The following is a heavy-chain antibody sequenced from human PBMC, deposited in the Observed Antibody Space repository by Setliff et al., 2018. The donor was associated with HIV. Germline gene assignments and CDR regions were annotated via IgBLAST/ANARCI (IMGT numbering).Heavy chain of an antibody. V-gene: IGHV1-46*01. CDR2: INPTGGSA. CDR3: AREGGGYDP. CDR1: GYTFTTYY. J-gene: IGHJ5*02. Sequence: GASVKVSCKASGYTFTTYYLHWVRQAPGQGFEWMGVINPTGGSATYAQKFQGRVTMTSDTSTSTVYMEVSSPRSEDTAVYYCAREGGGYDPWGQGTLVTVSS. D-gene: IGHD3-16*01.